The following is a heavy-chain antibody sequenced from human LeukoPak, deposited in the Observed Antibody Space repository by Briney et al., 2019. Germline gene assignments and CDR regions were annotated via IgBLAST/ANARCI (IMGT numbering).Heavy chain of an antibody. Sequence: ALVKVSCKASGYTFTNYYMHWVRQAPGQGLEWMGIINPSGGSTSYAQKFQGRVTMTRDTSTSSVYMELSSLRSEDTAVYYCARERPTIAARSSNWFDPWGQGTLVTVSS. CDR2: INPSGGST. V-gene: IGHV1-46*01. J-gene: IGHJ5*02. D-gene: IGHD6-6*01. CDR1: GYTFTNYY. CDR3: ARERPTIAARSSNWFDP.